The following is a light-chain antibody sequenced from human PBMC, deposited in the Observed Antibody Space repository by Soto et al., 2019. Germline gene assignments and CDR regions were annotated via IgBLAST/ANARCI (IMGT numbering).Light chain of an antibody. CDR3: QQYGITWT. CDR2: GAS. J-gene: IGKJ1*01. V-gene: IGKV3-20*01. Sequence: EIVLTQSPGTLSLSPGERATLSCRASQSVSSSYLAWYQQKPGQAPRLLIYGASSRATGIPDRFSGSGSGTDFTLTVSRLEPEDFAVYYCQQYGITWTFGQGTKVEIK. CDR1: QSVSSSY.